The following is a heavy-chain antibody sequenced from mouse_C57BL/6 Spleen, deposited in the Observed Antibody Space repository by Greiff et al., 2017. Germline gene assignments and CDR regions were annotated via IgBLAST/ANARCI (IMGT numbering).Heavy chain of an antibody. CDR1: GYTFTDYH. V-gene: IGHV1-22*01. Sequence: EVQLQQSGPELVKPGASVKMSCTASGYTFTDYHMHWVKQSHGKSLEWLGYINPNNGGTSYNQKVKGKATVTVNKSSSTAYMELRSLTSEDSAVYYRARGWTLYWGQGTTLTVSS. CDR3: ARGWTLY. CDR2: INPNNGGT. J-gene: IGHJ2*01.